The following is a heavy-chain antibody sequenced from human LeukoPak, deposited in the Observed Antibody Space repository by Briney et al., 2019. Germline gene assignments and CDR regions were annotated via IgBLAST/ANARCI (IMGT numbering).Heavy chain of an antibody. D-gene: IGHD3-10*01. V-gene: IGHV3-49*04. J-gene: IGHJ4*02. CDR2: IRSKAYGGTT. CDR3: TRALIWFGDYDY. Sequence: GGSLRLSCTVSGFTFGDYAMSWVRQAPGKGLEWLGFIRSKAYGGTTEYAASVKGRFTISRDDSKSIAYLQMNSLKTEDTAVYYCTRALIWFGDYDYWGQGTLVTVSS. CDR1: GFTFGDYA.